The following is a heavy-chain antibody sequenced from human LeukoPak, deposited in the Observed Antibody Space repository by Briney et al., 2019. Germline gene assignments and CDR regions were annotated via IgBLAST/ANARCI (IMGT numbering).Heavy chain of an antibody. CDR2: IIPIFGTA. CDR3: ARFGGRATKDDRLDY. V-gene: IGHV1-69*06. J-gene: IGHJ4*02. Sequence: SVKVSCKASGGTFSSYAISWVRQAPGQGLEWMGGIIPIFGTANYAQKFQGTVTVSWSTDISTAYMELNSLTSEDTAVYYCARFGGRATKDDRLDYWGQGTLVTVSS. D-gene: IGHD3-16*01. CDR1: GGTFSSYA.